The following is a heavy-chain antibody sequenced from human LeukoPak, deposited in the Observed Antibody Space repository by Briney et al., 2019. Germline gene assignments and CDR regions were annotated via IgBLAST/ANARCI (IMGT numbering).Heavy chain of an antibody. CDR1: GYSISSGYY. Sequence: SETLSLTCAVPGYSISSGYYWGWIRQPPGKGLEWIGSIYHSGSTYYNPSLKSRVTISVDTSKNQFSLKLSSVTAADTAVYYCARLGDYYGSGSYYMGNNWFDPWGQGTLVTVSS. J-gene: IGHJ5*02. D-gene: IGHD3-10*01. CDR2: IYHSGST. V-gene: IGHV4-38-2*01. CDR3: ARLGDYYGSGSYYMGNNWFDP.